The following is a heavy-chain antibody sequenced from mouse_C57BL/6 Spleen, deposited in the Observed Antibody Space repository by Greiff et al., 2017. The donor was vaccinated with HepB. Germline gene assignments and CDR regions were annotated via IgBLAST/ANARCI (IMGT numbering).Heavy chain of an antibody. CDR2: IDPSDSYT. D-gene: IGHD1-1*01. J-gene: IGHJ4*01. CDR1: GYTFTSYW. CDR3: ARYPITTVDRRVMDY. V-gene: IGHV1-69*01. Sequence: QVQLQQPGAELVMPGASVKLSCKASGYTFTSYWMHWVKQRPGQGLEWIGEIDPSDSYTNYNQKFKGKSTLTVDKSSSTAYMQLSSLTSEDSAVYYCARYPITTVDRRVMDYWGQGTSVTVSS.